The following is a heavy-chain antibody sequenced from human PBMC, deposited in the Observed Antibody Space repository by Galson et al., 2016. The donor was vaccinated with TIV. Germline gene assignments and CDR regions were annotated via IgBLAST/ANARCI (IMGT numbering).Heavy chain of an antibody. V-gene: IGHV1-3*01. CDR3: ARDPGYFVY. CDR2: INAGNGNT. CDR1: GYTFTNYI. Sequence: SVKVSCKASGYTFTNYIMHWVRQAPGQRLEWMGWINAGNGNTKYSQKFQGRVTITRDTSASTAYMELSILRSEDTTVYYCARDPGYFVYWGQGTLVTVSS. J-gene: IGHJ4*02. D-gene: IGHD1-1*01.